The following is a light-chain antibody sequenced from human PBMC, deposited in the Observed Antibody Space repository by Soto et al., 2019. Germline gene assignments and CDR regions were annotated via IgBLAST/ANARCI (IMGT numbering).Light chain of an antibody. Sequence: QSVLTQPPSVSAAPGQKVTISCSGSSSNIGKNYLSWYQQFPGTAPKLLIYENDKRPSGIPDRFSGSKSGTSATLGIAGLQTGDEADYYCGTWDSSLNEGVFGGGTKVTVL. J-gene: IGLJ3*02. CDR3: GTWDSSLNEGV. V-gene: IGLV1-51*02. CDR2: END. CDR1: SSNIGKNY.